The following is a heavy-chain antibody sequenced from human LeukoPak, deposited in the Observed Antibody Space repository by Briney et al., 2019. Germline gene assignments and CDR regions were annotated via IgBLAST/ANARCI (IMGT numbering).Heavy chain of an antibody. V-gene: IGHV3-7*01. CDR1: GFTFSSDW. CDR3: ARVRYSSAWYFDY. J-gene: IGHJ4*02. CDR2: IKKDGSEK. Sequence: GGSLRLSCAASGFTFSSDWMSWVRQAPGRGLEWMANIKKDGSEKYYVDSVKGRFTISRDNAKNSLYLQMNSLRVEDTAVYYCARVRYSSAWYFDYWGQGTLVTVSS. D-gene: IGHD6-19*01.